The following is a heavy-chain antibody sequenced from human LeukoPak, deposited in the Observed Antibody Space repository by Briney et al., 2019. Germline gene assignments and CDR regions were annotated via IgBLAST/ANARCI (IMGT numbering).Heavy chain of an antibody. V-gene: IGHV1-2*02. Sequence: ASVKVSCKASGYTFTGYYMHWVRQAPGQGLEWMGWINPNSGGTNYAQKFQGRVTMTRDTSISTAYMELSRLRSDDTAVYYCAREEPDTSAEYFQHWGQGTLVTVSS. D-gene: IGHD2-2*01. CDR3: AREEPDTSAEYFQH. CDR2: INPNSGGT. J-gene: IGHJ1*01. CDR1: GYTFTGYY.